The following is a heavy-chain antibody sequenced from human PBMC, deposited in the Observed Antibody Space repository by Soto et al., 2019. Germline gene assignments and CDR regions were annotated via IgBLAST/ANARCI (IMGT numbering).Heavy chain of an antibody. CDR3: AKELRVGLVGAVAVFDS. Sequence: QVQLVESGGGVVQPGRSLRLSCAASGFTFNHYGMHWVRQAPGAGLEWVAATSYDGNNRNYADSVKGRFTISRDNSKNTLDLQMNSLRPEDTALYYCAKELRVGLVGAVAVFDSWGQGTLVTVSS. D-gene: IGHD1-26*01. CDR1: GFTFNHYG. V-gene: IGHV3-30*18. J-gene: IGHJ4*02. CDR2: TSYDGNNR.